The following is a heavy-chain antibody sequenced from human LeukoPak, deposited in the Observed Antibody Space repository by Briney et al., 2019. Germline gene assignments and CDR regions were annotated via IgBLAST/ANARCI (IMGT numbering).Heavy chain of an antibody. V-gene: IGHV1-69*01. CDR1: GGTFSSYA. J-gene: IGHJ5*02. CDR3: ARVLGYYDSNGYPRVYNWFDP. CDR2: IIPIFGTA. D-gene: IGHD3-22*01. Sequence: SVKVSCKASGGTFSSYAISWVRQAPGQGLEWMGGIIPIFGTANYAQKFQGRVTITADESTSTAYMELSSLRSEDTAVYYCARVLGYYDSNGYPRVYNWFDPWGQGTLVTVSS.